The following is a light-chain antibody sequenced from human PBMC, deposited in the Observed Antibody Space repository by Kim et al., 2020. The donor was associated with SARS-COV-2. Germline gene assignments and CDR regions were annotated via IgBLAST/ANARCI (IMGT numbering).Light chain of an antibody. CDR1: SSDIGAYNY. V-gene: IGLV2-8*01. J-gene: IGLJ1*01. CDR3: SSYAGGRYV. CDR2: EVT. Sequence: QSALTQPPSASVSPGQSVTISCIGTSSDIGAYNYVSWYQQHPGTPPKLVICEVTQRPSGVPNRFSGSKSGNTASLIISGLQAEDEADYYCSSYAGGRYVFGTGTKVTVL.